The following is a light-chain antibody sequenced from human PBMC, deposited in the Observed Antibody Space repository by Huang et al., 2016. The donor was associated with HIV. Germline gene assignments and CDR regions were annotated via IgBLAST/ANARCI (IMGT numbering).Light chain of an antibody. V-gene: IGKV3-15*01. J-gene: IGKJ4*01. CDR2: GAS. Sequence: EIVMTQSPATLSVSPGERATRSCRASKSVSSNLAWYQQKPGQAPRLLIYGASTRATVSPDSFSGSGSGTEFTLTISSLQSEDFAVYYCQQYNNWPPLTFGGGTKVEIK. CDR1: KSVSSN. CDR3: QQYNNWPPLT.